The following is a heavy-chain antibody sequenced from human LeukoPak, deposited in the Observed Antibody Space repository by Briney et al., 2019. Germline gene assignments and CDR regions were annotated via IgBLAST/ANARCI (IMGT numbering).Heavy chain of an antibody. D-gene: IGHD6-13*01. CDR2: IYHSGST. CDR3: ARDADMSSWRGEYFQH. CDR1: GGSISSSNW. J-gene: IGHJ1*01. V-gene: IGHV4-4*02. Sequence: SETLSLSCAVSGGSISSSNWWSWVRQPPGKGLEWIGEIYHSGSTNYNPSLKSRVTISVDKSKNQFSLKLSSVTAADTAVYYCARDADMSSWRGEYFQHWGQGTLVTVSS.